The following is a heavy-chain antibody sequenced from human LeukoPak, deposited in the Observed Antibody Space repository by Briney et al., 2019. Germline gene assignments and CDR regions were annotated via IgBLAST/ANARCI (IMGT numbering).Heavy chain of an antibody. D-gene: IGHD3-3*01. V-gene: IGHV3-21*01. CDR1: GFTFSSYS. Sequence: GGSLRLSCAASGFTFSSYSMNWVRQAPGKGLEWVSSISSSSSYIYYADSVKGRFTISRDNAKNSLYLQMNSLRAEDTAVYYCARETYDFWSGYYQNYYYYGMDVWGQGTTVTVSS. CDR2: ISSSSSYI. CDR3: ARETYDFWSGYYQNYYYYGMDV. J-gene: IGHJ6*02.